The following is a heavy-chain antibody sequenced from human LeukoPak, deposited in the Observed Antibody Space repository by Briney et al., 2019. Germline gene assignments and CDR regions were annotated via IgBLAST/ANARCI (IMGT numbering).Heavy chain of an antibody. CDR2: ISYGGSNK. V-gene: IGHV3-30*18. CDR1: GFTFSSYG. D-gene: IGHD3-22*01. J-gene: IGHJ4*02. CDR3: AKDLGSGYYPDY. Sequence: GGSLRLSCAASGFTFSSYGMLWVRQAPGKGLEWVAVISYGGSNKYYADSVKGRFTVSRDNSKNTLYLQMNSLRAEDTAVYYCAKDLGSGYYPDYWGQGTLVTVSS.